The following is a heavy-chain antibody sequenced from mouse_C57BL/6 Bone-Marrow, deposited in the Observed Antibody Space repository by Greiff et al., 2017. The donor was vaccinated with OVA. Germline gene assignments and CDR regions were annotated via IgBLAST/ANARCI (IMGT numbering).Heavy chain of an antibody. V-gene: IGHV1-15*01. CDR3: TRSLTTVVDHYYAMDY. Sequence: QVQLQQSGAELVRPGASVTLSCKASGYTFTDYEMHWVKQTPVHGLEWIGAIDPETGGTAYNQKFKGKAILTADKSSSTAYMELRSLTTEDSAVYYCTRSLTTVVDHYYAMDYWGQGTSVTVSS. D-gene: IGHD1-1*01. CDR1: GYTFTDYE. J-gene: IGHJ4*01. CDR2: IDPETGGT.